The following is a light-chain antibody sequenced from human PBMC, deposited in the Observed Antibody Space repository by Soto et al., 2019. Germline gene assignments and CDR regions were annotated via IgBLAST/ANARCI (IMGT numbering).Light chain of an antibody. CDR3: QQYNSYRT. CDR1: QSISSW. J-gene: IGKJ1*01. Sequence: DSQMAQSPSTLSASVGDRVAMTCRSGQSISSWLAWYQQKPGKAPKLLIYDASSLESGVPSRFSGSGSGTEFTLTISSLQPDDFATYYCQQYNSYRTFGQGTKVDIK. CDR2: DAS. V-gene: IGKV1-5*01.